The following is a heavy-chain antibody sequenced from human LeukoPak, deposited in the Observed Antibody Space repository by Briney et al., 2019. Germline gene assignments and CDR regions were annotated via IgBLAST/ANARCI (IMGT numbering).Heavy chain of an antibody. CDR1: GFTFDDYA. CDR3: AKDKGDAFDI. V-gene: IGHV3-9*01. Sequence: GRSLRLSCAASGFTFDDYAMHWVRQAPGKGLEWVSGISWNSGSIGYADSVKGRFTISRDNAKNSLYLQMNSLRAEDTALYYCAKDKGDAFDIWGQGTMVTVSS. J-gene: IGHJ3*02. CDR2: ISWNSGSI.